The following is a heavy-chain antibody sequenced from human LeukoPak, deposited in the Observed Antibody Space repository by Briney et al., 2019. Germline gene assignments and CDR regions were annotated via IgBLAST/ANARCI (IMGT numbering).Heavy chain of an antibody. CDR3: ARVRGYSGYDPALSFDY. Sequence: ASVKVSCKASGYTFTGYYMHRVRQAPGQGLEWMGWINPNSGGTNYAQKFQGRVTMTRDTSISTAYMGLSRLRSDDTAVYYCARVRGYSGYDPALSFDYWGQGTLVTVSS. J-gene: IGHJ4*02. D-gene: IGHD5-12*01. CDR2: INPNSGGT. CDR1: GYTFTGYY. V-gene: IGHV1-2*02.